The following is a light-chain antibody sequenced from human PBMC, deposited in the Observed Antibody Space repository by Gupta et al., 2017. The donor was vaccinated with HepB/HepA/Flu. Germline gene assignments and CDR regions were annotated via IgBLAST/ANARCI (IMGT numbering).Light chain of an antibody. CDR3: QQANSFPLT. CDR2: AAS. J-gene: IGKJ4*01. CDR1: QGISSW. Sequence: DLQVTESACSVPASLGDRAAITCRGSQGISSWLAWYQQKPGKAPKLLIYAASSLQSGVPARSSGSGSGTDFTLTISSLQAEDFATYYCQQANSFPLTFGGGTKVEIK. V-gene: IGKV1D-12*01.